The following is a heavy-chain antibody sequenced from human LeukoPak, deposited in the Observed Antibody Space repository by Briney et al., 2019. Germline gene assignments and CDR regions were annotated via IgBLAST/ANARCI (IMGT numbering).Heavy chain of an antibody. CDR2: INQDGSEK. J-gene: IGHJ3*01. Sequence: GWSLRLSCAASGFTFSSYWMSWVRQAPGKVLEWVANINQDGSEKYYVDSVKGRFTISRDNAKNSLNLQMNSLRAEDTAVYYCAREGLWVGLDSGKTRQAYWESWGQGTMVTVSS. CDR3: AREGLWVGLDSGKTRQAYWES. D-gene: IGHD2-21*01. V-gene: IGHV3-7*04. CDR1: GFTFSSYW.